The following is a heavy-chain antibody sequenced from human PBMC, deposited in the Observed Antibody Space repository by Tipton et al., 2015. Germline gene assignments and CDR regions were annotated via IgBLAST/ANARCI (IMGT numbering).Heavy chain of an antibody. V-gene: IGHV3-23*01. CDR1: GFTFSSYA. D-gene: IGHD3-3*01. J-gene: IGHJ4*02. CDR3: AKVGDFWSGYPFDY. Sequence: SLRLSCAASGFTFSSYAMSWVRQAPGKGLEWVSAISGGGDSTYYAVSVKGRFTISRDNSKNTLYLQMSSLRAEDTAVYYCAKVGDFWSGYPFDYWGQGTLVTVSS. CDR2: ISGGGDST.